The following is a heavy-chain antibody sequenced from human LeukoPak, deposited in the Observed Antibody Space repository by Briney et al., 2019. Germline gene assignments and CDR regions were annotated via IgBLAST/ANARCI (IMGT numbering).Heavy chain of an antibody. J-gene: IGHJ6*02. D-gene: IGHD6-6*01. V-gene: IGHV1-2*06. Sequence: ASVKVSCKASGYTFTGYYRHWVRQAPGQVLEWMGRINPNSGGTNYAQKFQGRVTMTRDTSISTAYMELSSLRSEDTAVYYCARCSMAARNYYYYGMDVWGQGTTVTVSS. CDR1: GYTFTGYY. CDR2: INPNSGGT. CDR3: ARCSMAARNYYYYGMDV.